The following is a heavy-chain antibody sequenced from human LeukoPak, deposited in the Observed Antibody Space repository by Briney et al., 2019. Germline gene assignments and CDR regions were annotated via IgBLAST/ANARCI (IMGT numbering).Heavy chain of an antibody. J-gene: IGHJ4*02. CDR1: GGSISSYY. V-gene: IGHV4-59*12. CDR3: AVNYYYDSSGPSGIAY. CDR2: IYYSGST. Sequence: PSETLSLTCTVSGGSISSYYWSWIRQPPGKGLEWIGYIYYSGSTNYNPSLKSRVTISVDTSKNQFSVKLSSVTAADTAVYYCAVNYYYDSSGPSGIAYWGQGALVTVSS. D-gene: IGHD3-22*01.